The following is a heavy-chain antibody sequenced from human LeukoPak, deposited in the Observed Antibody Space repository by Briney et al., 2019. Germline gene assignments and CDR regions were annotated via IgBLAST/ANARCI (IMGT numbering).Heavy chain of an antibody. CDR1: GFTFSSYG. D-gene: IGHD3-10*01. CDR2: IKEDGSAK. CDR3: ARYRSLGD. V-gene: IGHV3-7*01. J-gene: IGHJ4*02. Sequence: GESLRLSCVASGFTFSSYGMYWLRQAPGKGLEWVANIKEDGSAKYYVDSVKGRFTISRDNAKNSLYLQMNSLRAEDTAVYYCARYRSLGDWGQGTLVTVSS.